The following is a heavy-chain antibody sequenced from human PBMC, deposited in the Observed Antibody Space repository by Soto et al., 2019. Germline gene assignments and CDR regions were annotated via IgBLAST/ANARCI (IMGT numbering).Heavy chain of an antibody. CDR1: GGTFSSYA. CDR3: ASTPAPTHEQFFCHGGMDV. V-gene: IGHV1-69*12. D-gene: IGHD4-4*01. CDR2: IIPIFGTA. Sequence: QVQLVQSGAEVKKPGSSVKVSCKASGGTFSSYAISWVRQAPGQGLEWMGGIIPIFGTANYAQKFQGRVTITAEYSTSTAYIELSRLGSEDTALYYCASTPAPTHEQFFCHGGMDVVVQEIKVVFSS. J-gene: IGHJ6*02.